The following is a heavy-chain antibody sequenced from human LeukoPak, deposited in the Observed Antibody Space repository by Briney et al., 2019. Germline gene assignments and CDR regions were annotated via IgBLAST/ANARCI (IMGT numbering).Heavy chain of an antibody. D-gene: IGHD6-13*01. V-gene: IGHV4-4*07. J-gene: IGHJ4*02. Sequence: SETLSLTCTVSGGSISSDYWSWIRQPAGKGLEWIGRIYSTGSTNYNPSLKSRVTMSVDTSKNQFSLRLRSVTAADTAVYYCARQIASAGTAGFDFWGQGALVTVSS. CDR1: GGSISSDY. CDR2: IYSTGST. CDR3: ARQIASAGTAGFDF.